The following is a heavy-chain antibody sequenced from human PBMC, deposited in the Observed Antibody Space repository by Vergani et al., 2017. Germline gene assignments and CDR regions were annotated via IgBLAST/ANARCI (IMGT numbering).Heavy chain of an antibody. CDR3: ARDRTEQQLPPYYYYGMDV. CDR2: ISSSSSYI. CDR1: GFTFSSYS. V-gene: IGHV3-21*01. Sequence: EVQLVESGGGLVKPGGSLRLSCAASGFTFSSYSMNWVRQAPGKGLEWVSSISSSSSYIYYADSVKGRFTISRDNAKNSLYLQMNSLRAEDTAVYYCARDRTEQQLPPYYYYGMDVWGQGTTVTVSS. J-gene: IGHJ6*02. D-gene: IGHD6-13*01.